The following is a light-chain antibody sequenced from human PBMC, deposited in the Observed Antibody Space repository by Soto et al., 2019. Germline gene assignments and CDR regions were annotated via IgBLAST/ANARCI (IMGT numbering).Light chain of an antibody. J-gene: IGLJ2*01. CDR3: AAWDDSLNAVV. V-gene: IGLV1-47*01. Sequence: QAVVTQPPSASGTPGQRVTISCSGSSSNIGSHYVYWYQQLPKTAPKLLIYKSNQRPSGVPDRFSGSKSGTSASLAISGLRSEDEAHYYCAAWDDSLNAVVFGGGTQLTVL. CDR2: KSN. CDR1: SSNIGSHY.